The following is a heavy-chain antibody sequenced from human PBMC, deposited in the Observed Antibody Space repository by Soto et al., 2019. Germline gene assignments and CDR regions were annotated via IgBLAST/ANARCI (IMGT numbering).Heavy chain of an antibody. Sequence: QVQLVQSGAEVKKPGASVKVSCRASGYTFTSYGISWVRQAPGQGLEWMGWISAYNGNTNYAQKLQGRVTMTTDTATSTAYMELRSLRSDDTAVYYCASSLLVGYGLEGESDWGQGTLVTVSS. J-gene: IGHJ4*02. CDR2: ISAYNGNT. CDR1: GYTFTSYG. CDR3: ASSLLVGYGLEGESD. V-gene: IGHV1-18*01. D-gene: IGHD5-18*01.